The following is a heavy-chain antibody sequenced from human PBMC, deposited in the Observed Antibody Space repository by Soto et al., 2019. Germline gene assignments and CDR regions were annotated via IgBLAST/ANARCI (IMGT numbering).Heavy chain of an antibody. CDR1: GFTFSSYA. D-gene: IGHD5-12*01. Sequence: EVQLLESGGGLVQPGGSLRLSCAASGFTFSSYAMSWVRQAPGKGLEWVSAISGSGGSTYYADSVKGRFTISRDNSKNKLYLQMNSLRAEDTAVYYCAKWMRGWLTIPWYFDLWGRGTLVTVSS. CDR3: AKWMRGWLTIPWYFDL. V-gene: IGHV3-23*01. J-gene: IGHJ2*01. CDR2: ISGSGGST.